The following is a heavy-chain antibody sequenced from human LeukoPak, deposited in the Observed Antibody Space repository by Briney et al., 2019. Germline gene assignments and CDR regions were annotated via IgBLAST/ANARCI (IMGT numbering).Heavy chain of an antibody. V-gene: IGHV3-23*01. Sequence: PGGSLRLSCAASGFTFSSYAMSWVRQAPGKGLEWVSAISGSGGSTYYADSVKGRFTISRDNSKNTLYLQMNSLRAEDTAVYYCAKVGQYCDSSGYWFDYWGQGTLVTVSS. CDR2: ISGSGGST. CDR3: AKVGQYCDSSGYWFDY. D-gene: IGHD3-22*01. CDR1: GFTFSSYA. J-gene: IGHJ4*02.